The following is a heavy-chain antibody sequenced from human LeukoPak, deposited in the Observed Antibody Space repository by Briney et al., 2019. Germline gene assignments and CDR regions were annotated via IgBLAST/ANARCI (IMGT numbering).Heavy chain of an antibody. V-gene: IGHV3-21*01. Sequence: GGSLRLSCAASGFTFSSYSMNWVRQAPGKGLEWVSSISSSSSYIYYADSVKGRFTISRDNAKNSLYLQMNSLRAEDTAVYYCVRTLTYYYDSSGRHDAFDIWGQGTMVTVSS. CDR3: VRTLTYYYDSSGRHDAFDI. CDR2: ISSSSSYI. D-gene: IGHD3-22*01. CDR1: GFTFSSYS. J-gene: IGHJ3*02.